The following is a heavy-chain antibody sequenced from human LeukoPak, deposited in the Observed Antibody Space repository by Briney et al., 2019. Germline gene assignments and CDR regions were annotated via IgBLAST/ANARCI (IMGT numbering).Heavy chain of an antibody. CDR3: ARERDIVVVPAADGYDAFDI. Sequence: SETLSLTCTVSGGSISSGDYYWSWIRQPPGKGLEWIGRIYTSGSTNYNPSLKSRVTISVDTSKNQFSLKLSSVTAADTAVYYCARERDIVVVPAADGYDAFDIWGQGTMVTVSS. D-gene: IGHD2-2*01. CDR1: GGSISSGDYY. J-gene: IGHJ3*02. V-gene: IGHV4-61*02. CDR2: IYTSGST.